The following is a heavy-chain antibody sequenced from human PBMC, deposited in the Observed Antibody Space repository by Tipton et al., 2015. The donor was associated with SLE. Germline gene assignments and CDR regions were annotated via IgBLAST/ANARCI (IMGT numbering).Heavy chain of an antibody. V-gene: IGHV1-3*01. CDR1: AYTFTDYT. CDR2: INAGSGYT. J-gene: IGHJ4*02. Sequence: QLVQSGPEVKKPGASVKVSCKASAYTFTDYTMHWVRQAPGQRLEWMGWINAGSGYTKYSQKFQGRVTITRDTSASTAYMELSSLRSEDTAVYYCARCGGYCSRRDGFYFDYWGQGTLVTVSS. CDR3: ARCGGYCSRRDGFYFDY. D-gene: IGHD2-2*01.